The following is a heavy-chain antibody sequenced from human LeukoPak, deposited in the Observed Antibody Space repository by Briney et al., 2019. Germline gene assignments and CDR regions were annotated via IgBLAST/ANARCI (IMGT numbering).Heavy chain of an antibody. Sequence: GGSLRLSCAASGFTFSSYAMSWVRQAPGKGLEWVAVISYDGSNKYYADSVKGRFTISRDNSKNTLYLQMNSLRAEDTAVYYCARVAYGDYVDYWGQGTLVTVSS. CDR3: ARVAYGDYVDY. D-gene: IGHD4-17*01. CDR1: GFTFSSYA. V-gene: IGHV3-30-3*01. J-gene: IGHJ4*02. CDR2: ISYDGSNK.